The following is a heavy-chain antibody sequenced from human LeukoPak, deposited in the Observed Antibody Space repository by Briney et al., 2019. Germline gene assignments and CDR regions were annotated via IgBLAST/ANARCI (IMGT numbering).Heavy chain of an antibody. J-gene: IGHJ4*02. D-gene: IGHD2-15*01. CDR2: INPNSGGT. V-gene: IGHV1-2*06. CDR3: ARDHCSGGSCYDFVDY. Sequence: ASVKVSCKASGYTFTGYYMHWVRQAPGQGLEWMGRINPNSGGTNYAQKFQGRVTMTRDTSISTAYMELSRLRSDDAAVYYCARDHCSGGSCYDFVDYWGRGTLVTVSS. CDR1: GYTFTGYY.